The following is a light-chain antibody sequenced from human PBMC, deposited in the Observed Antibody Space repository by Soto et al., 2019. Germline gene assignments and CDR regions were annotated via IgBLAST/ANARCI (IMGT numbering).Light chain of an antibody. V-gene: IGLV2-14*01. CDR2: GVT. CDR1: SRDVGGYNY. Sequence: QSVLTQPASVSGSAGQSITISCTGTSRDVGGYNYVSWYQQYPGKAPKLMIYGVTNRPSGVSNRFSGSKTGNTASLTISGLQAEDEAYYYCFSHRRGDSHVFGTGTKVTVL. CDR3: FSHRRGDSHV. J-gene: IGLJ1*01.